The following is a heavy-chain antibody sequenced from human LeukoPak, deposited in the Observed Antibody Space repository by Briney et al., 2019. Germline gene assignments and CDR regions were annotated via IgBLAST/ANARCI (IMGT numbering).Heavy chain of an antibody. Sequence: GGSLRLSCAASEFSVGSNYMTWVRQAPGKGLEWVSLNSGGSTYYADSVKGRFTISRDNSKNTLYLQMNSLRAEDTAVYYCARESFAARWDWGQGTLVTVSS. CDR1: EFSVGSNY. CDR3: ARESFAARWD. D-gene: IGHD6-6*01. CDR2: NSGGST. J-gene: IGHJ4*02. V-gene: IGHV3-66*01.